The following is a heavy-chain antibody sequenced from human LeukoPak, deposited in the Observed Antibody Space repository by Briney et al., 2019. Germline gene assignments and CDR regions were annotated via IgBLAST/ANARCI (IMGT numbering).Heavy chain of an antibody. Sequence: PGGSLRLSCSASGFTFKKYAMHWVRQAPGKGLEYVSAINSNGGRTYYADSVKGRFTISRDNSKNTLYLQMSSLRVEDTAVYYCVRLGGNDSDYWGQGTLVTVSS. V-gene: IGHV3-64D*06. CDR3: VRLGGNDSDY. J-gene: IGHJ4*02. D-gene: IGHD1-26*01. CDR2: INSNGGRT. CDR1: GFTFKKYA.